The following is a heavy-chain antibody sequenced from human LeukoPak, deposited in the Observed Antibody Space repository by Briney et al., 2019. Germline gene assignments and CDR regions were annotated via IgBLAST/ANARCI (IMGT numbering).Heavy chain of an antibody. D-gene: IGHD3-3*01. CDR3: ARLLRSRNWFDP. J-gene: IGHJ5*02. V-gene: IGHV1-2*06. CDR1: GYTFTGYY. CDR2: INPNSGGT. Sequence: ASVKVSCKASGYTFTGYYMHWVRQAPGQGLEWMGRINPNSGGTNYAQKFQGRVTMTRDTSISTAYMELSRLRSDDTAVYYCARLLRSRNWFDPWGQGTLVTVSS.